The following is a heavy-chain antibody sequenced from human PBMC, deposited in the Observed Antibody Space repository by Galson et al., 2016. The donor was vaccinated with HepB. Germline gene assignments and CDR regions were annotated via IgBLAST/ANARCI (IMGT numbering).Heavy chain of an antibody. CDR1: GYTFTSCP. J-gene: IGHJ6*02. CDR3: ARDVRTTIFGYGMDV. CDR2: INAGNGNA. V-gene: IGHV1-3*01. Sequence: SVKVSCKASGYTFTSCPIHWVRQAPGQGLEWMGWINAGNGNAKYSQKFQGRVTITRDTSASTAYMELSNLKSEDTAVYYCARDVRTTIFGYGMDVWGQGTTVTVSS. D-gene: IGHD3-9*01.